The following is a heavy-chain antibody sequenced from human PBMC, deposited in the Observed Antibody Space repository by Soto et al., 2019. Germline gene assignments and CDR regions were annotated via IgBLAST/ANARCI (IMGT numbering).Heavy chain of an antibody. J-gene: IGHJ4*03. V-gene: IGHV3-33*05. CDR2: VSYDGGYK. D-gene: IGHD3-22*01. CDR3: TTDSHFTMKLVRFDY. Sequence: KGLEWVAVVSYDGGYKYYADSVKGRFAISRDDSRNMVYFQMNSLKIEDTAVYYCTTDSHFTMKLVRFDYWGLGTLVSVSS.